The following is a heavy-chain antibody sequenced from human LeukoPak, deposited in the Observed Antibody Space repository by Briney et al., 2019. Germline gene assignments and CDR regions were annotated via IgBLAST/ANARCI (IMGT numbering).Heavy chain of an antibody. J-gene: IGHJ4*02. D-gene: IGHD5-24*01. CDR3: ARVRNGFRDYRGYFDY. Sequence: PGGSLRLSCAASGFTFSSYAMHWVRQAPGKGLGWVAVISYDGSNKYYADSVKGRFTISRDNSKNTLYLQMNSLRAEDTAVYYCARVRNGFRDYRGYFDYWGQGTLVTVSS. V-gene: IGHV3-30*04. CDR2: ISYDGSNK. CDR1: GFTFSSYA.